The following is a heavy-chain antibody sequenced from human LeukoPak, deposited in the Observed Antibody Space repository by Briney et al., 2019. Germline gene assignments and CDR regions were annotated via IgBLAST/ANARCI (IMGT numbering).Heavy chain of an antibody. V-gene: IGHV4-38-2*01. CDR3: ARGRESGSYYYYYYYMDV. J-gene: IGHJ6*03. D-gene: IGHD1-26*01. CDR1: GYSISSGYY. CDR2: IYHSGST. Sequence: PSETLSLTCAVSGYSISSGYYWGWIRQPPGKGLEWIGSIYHSGSTYYNPSLKSRVTISVDTSKNQFSLKLSSVTAADTAVYYCARGRESGSYYYYYYYMDVWGKGTTVTVSS.